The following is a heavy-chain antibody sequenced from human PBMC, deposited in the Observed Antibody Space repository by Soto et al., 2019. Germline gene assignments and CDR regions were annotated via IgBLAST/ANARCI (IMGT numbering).Heavy chain of an antibody. D-gene: IGHD3-10*01. CDR2: IYHGGMT. CDR3: ARGASVFDY. Sequence: QVQLQESGPGLVKDSQTLSLSCTVSGDSITSGGYYWTWIRQHPGEGLEWIGRIYHGGMTDYNPSLRSRVSFSADTSRNQIALTVHSVTAADTAVYYCARGASVFDYWGQGILVIVSS. V-gene: IGHV4-31*03. J-gene: IGHJ4*02. CDR1: GDSITSGGYY.